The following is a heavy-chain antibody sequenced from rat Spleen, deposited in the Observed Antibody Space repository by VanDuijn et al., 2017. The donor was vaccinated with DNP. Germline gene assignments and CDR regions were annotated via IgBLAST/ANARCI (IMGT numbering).Heavy chain of an antibody. CDR1: GFTFSDFY. D-gene: IGHD3-8*01. CDR3: ARHRTIMPYYYAMDA. J-gene: IGHJ4*01. V-gene: IGHV5-29*01. Sequence: EVQLVESDGGVVQPGRSLKLSCAASGFTFSDFYMAWVRHAPTKGLEWVATISSDGGRTFHRDSVKGRFTISRDNAKSTLYLQMDSLRSEDTATYYCARHRTIMPYYYAMDAWGQGDSVTVSS. CDR2: ISSDGGRT.